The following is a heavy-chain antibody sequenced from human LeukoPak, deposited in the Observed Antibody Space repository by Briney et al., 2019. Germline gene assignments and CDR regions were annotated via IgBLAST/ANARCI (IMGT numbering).Heavy chain of an antibody. J-gene: IGHJ2*01. D-gene: IGHD3-10*01. CDR3: AKNHGGYRTPFGFFDL. CDR1: GFTFSSFA. Sequence: PGGSLRLSCAASGFTFSSFAMSWVRQAPGKGLEWVSGISGSGGSTYYADSVKGRFTISRDNSKNTVYLQMNSLRAEDTAVYYCAKNHGGYRTPFGFFDLWGRGTLVTVSS. V-gene: IGHV3-23*01. CDR2: ISGSGGST.